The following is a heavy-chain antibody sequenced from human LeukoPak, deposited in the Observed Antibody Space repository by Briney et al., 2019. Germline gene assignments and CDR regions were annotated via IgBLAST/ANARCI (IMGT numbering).Heavy chain of an antibody. CDR3: AREAVAGAFDY. CDR2: IYYSGGT. D-gene: IGHD6-19*01. V-gene: IGHV4-61*01. Sequence: SETLSLTCTVSGGSITSSSDYWGWIRQPPGTGLEWIGYIYYSGGTHYNPSLKSRVTMLVDTSKNQFSLKLTAVTAADTAVYYCAREAVAGAFDYWGQGTLVTVSS. J-gene: IGHJ4*02. CDR1: GGSITSSSDY.